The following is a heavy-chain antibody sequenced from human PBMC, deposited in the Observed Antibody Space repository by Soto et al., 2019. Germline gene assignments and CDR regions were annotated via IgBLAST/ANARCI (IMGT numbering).Heavy chain of an antibody. CDR1: GFTFSDYY. Sequence: PGGSLRLSCAASGFTFSDYYMSWIRQAPGKGLEWVSYISSSSSYTNYADSVKGRFTISRDNAKNSLYLQMNSLRAEDTAVYYCARSLRGHYYGMDVWGQGTTVTVSS. J-gene: IGHJ6*02. V-gene: IGHV3-11*06. CDR2: ISSSSSYT. D-gene: IGHD3-16*01. CDR3: ARSLRGHYYGMDV.